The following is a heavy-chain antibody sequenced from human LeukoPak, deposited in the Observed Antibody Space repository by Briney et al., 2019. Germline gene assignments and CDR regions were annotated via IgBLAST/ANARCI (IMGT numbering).Heavy chain of an antibody. CDR1: GGSFSGYY. CDR3: ARNIRDFWSGLGWFDP. D-gene: IGHD3-3*01. Sequence: SETLSLTCAVYGGSFSGYYWSWIRQPPGKGLKWIGEINHSGSTNYNPSLKSRVTISVDTSKNQFSLKLSSVTAADTAVYYCARNIRDFWSGLGWFDPWGQGTLFTVSS. CDR2: INHSGST. J-gene: IGHJ5*02. V-gene: IGHV4-34*01.